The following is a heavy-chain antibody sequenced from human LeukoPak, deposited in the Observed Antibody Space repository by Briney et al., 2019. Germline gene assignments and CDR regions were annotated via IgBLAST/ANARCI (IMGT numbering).Heavy chain of an antibody. CDR1: GFTFDDYA. Sequence: GGSLRLSCAASGFTFDDYAMHWVRQAPGKGLEWVSGISWNSGSIGYADSVKGRFTISRDNAKNSLYLQMNSLRAEDTALYYCAKDRSYKGLYSCGWYFDAFDIWGQGTMVTVSS. CDR3: AKDRSYKGLYSCGWYFDAFDI. J-gene: IGHJ3*02. CDR2: ISWNSGSI. V-gene: IGHV3-9*01. D-gene: IGHD6-19*01.